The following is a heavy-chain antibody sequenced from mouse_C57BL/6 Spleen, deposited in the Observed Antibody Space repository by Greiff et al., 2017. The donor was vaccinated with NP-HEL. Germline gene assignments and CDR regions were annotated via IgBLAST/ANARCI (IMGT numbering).Heavy chain of an antibody. V-gene: IGHV1-82*01. CDR1: GYAFSSSW. CDR3: AREGYDGYFDY. D-gene: IGHD2-3*01. Sequence: VQLQQSGPELVKPGASVKISCKASGYAFSSSWMNWVKQRPGKGLEWIGRIYPGDGDTNYNGKFKGKATLTADKSSSTAYMQLSSLTSEDSAVYFCAREGYDGYFDYWGQCTTLTVSS. CDR2: IYPGDGDT. J-gene: IGHJ2*01.